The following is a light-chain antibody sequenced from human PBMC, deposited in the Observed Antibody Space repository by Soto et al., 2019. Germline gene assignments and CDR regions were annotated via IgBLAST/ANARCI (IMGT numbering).Light chain of an antibody. Sequence: DIQMNHSPSSVSASVGDRVTITSRASQGISSWLAWYQQKPGKAPKLLIFAASSLQSGVPSRFSGSASGTDLTLTISRLQREDFANYCGQQANSFPGYNFGQGPKLEIK. CDR2: AAS. CDR1: QGISSW. CDR3: QQANSFPGYN. J-gene: IGKJ2*01. V-gene: IGKV1-12*01.